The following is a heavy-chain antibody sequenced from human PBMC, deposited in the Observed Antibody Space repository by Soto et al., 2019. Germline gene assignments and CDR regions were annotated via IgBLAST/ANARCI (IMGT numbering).Heavy chain of an antibody. CDR2: ISPDGGST. CDR1: GCDFTDHY. J-gene: IGHJ4*02. D-gene: IGHD3-10*01. CDR3: ARAPRGGVIIVITSAQIDY. Sequence: ASVKVSCKASGCDFTDHYIHWVRQAPGQGLEWMGIISPDGGSTRYSQQFQARITMTRDTSTSTVYMELSSLRSEDTAVYYCARAPRGGVIIVITSAQIDYWGQGTLVTVSS. V-gene: IGHV1-46*01.